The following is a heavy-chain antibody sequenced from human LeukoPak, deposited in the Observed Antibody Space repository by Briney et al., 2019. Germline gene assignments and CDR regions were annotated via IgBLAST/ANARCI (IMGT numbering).Heavy chain of an antibody. CDR1: GGSLSSYY. Sequence: SETLSLTCTVSGGSLSSYYWSWIRQPPGKGLEWIGYIYYSGSTNYNPSLKSRVTISVDTSKNQFSLKVSSVSAADTAVYYCARGYSNNFDYWGQGTLVTVSS. CDR3: ARGYSNNFDY. V-gene: IGHV4-59*01. J-gene: IGHJ4*02. CDR2: IYYSGST. D-gene: IGHD4-11*01.